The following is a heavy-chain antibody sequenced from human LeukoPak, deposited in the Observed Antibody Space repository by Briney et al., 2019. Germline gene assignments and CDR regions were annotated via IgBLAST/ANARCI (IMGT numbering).Heavy chain of an antibody. Sequence: ASVKVSFKASGYTFTGYYMHWVRQAPGQGLEWMGWINPNSGGTNYAQKFQGWVTITRDTSISTAYMELSRLRSDDTAVYYCAGSYCSSTSCYGYFDYWGQGTLVTVSS. J-gene: IGHJ4*02. D-gene: IGHD2-2*01. CDR3: AGSYCSSTSCYGYFDY. V-gene: IGHV1-2*04. CDR1: GYTFTGYY. CDR2: INPNSGGT.